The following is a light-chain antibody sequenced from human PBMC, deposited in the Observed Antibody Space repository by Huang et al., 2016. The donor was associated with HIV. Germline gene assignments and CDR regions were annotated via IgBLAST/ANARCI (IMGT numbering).Light chain of an antibody. Sequence: MTQSPPSLSASIGDRVTLTCRASRDISTFLAWYQQKPGKPPRLLIYAASILQSGVPSRFSGGGSGTNFTRTVSSLQPEDGANYYCQKYDSAPRTFGQGTKLEL. V-gene: IGKV1-27*01. CDR2: AAS. J-gene: IGKJ1*01. CDR3: QKYDSAPRT. CDR1: RDISTF.